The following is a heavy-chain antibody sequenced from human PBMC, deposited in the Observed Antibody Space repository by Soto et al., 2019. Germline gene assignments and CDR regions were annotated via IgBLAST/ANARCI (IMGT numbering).Heavy chain of an antibody. CDR2: ISASGRYT. J-gene: IGHJ4*02. D-gene: IGHD2-21*02. CDR3: AKVVGDTSSGDF. Sequence: SLRLSCAASGFSFSTYAMGWVRQAPGKVLEWVTAISASGRYTYCADSVKGRFTISRDNSKNTLYLQMNSLRAEDAAVYYCAKVVGDTSSGDFWGQGMLVTASS. V-gene: IGHV3-23*01. CDR1: GFSFSTYA.